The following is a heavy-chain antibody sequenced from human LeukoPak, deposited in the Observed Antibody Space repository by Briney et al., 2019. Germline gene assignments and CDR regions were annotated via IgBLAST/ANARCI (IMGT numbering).Heavy chain of an antibody. J-gene: IGHJ4*02. D-gene: IGHD3-10*01. CDR1: GFTITNNW. CDR3: ATVFKGSSLQDY. V-gene: IGHV3-74*03. CDR2: IKMDERSA. Sequence: GGSLRLSCTISGFTITNNWMYWVRQAPGRGLVWVSRIKMDERSAVYADSVKGRFIISRDNAKNTVYLQMNSLRADDTAVYYCATVFKGSSLQDYWGQGTLVTVSS.